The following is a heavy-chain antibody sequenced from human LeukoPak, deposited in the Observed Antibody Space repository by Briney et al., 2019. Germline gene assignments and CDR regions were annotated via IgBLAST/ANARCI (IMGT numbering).Heavy chain of an antibody. CDR1: GFTFDDYA. CDR3: AKDSGFLAIDY. J-gene: IGHJ4*02. Sequence: GGSLRLSCAASGFTFDDYAMHWVRQAPGKGLEWVSGISWNSGSIGYADSVKGRFTISRDNAKNSLYLQMNSLRAEDTALYYCAKDSGFLAIDYWGQGTLVTVSS. D-gene: IGHD3-3*01. CDR2: ISWNSGSI. V-gene: IGHV3-9*01.